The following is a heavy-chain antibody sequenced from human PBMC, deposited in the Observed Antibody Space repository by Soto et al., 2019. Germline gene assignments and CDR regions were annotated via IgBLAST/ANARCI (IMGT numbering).Heavy chain of an antibody. V-gene: IGHV3-53*04. CDR3: ARTYSSRVPDAFDI. D-gene: IGHD6-19*01. CDR2: IYSGGST. J-gene: IGHJ3*02. CDR1: GFTVSSNY. Sequence: EVQLVASGGGLVPPGGSLRLSCAASGFTVSSNYMSWVRQAPGKGLEWVSVIYSGGSTYYADSVKGRFTISRHNSKNTLYPQMNRLRAEDTAVYYCARTYSSRVPDAFDIWGQGTMVTVSS.